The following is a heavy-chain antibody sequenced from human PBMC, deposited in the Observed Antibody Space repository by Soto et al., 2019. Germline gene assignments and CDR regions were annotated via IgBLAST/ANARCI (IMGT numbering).Heavy chain of an antibody. D-gene: IGHD5-12*01. CDR1: GGSFSGYY. CDR2: INHGGST. Sequence: QVQLQQWGAGLLKPSETLSLTCAVYGGSFSGYYWSWIRQPPGKGLDWLGEINHGGSTTYNPSLKSRVTISIDTSKNQFSLKLSSVTAADTAVYYCASGGQTIIPKDWGQGTLVTVSS. J-gene: IGHJ4*02. CDR3: ASGGQTIIPKD. V-gene: IGHV4-34*02.